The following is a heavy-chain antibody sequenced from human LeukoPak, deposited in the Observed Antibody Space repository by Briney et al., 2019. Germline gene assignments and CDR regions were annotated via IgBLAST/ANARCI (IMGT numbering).Heavy chain of an antibody. V-gene: IGHV3-48*01. CDR3: AKDGGTHFDH. CDR2: ISSSGTTI. J-gene: IGHJ4*02. Sequence: GGSLRLSCAASGFTFRTSGMNWVRQAPGKGLEWVSYISSSGTTISYAQSVKGRFTITRDNAQNSLTPHMNTLRADDTAVYYCAKDGGTHFDHWGQGTLVTVSS. CDR1: GFTFRTSG. D-gene: IGHD1-26*01.